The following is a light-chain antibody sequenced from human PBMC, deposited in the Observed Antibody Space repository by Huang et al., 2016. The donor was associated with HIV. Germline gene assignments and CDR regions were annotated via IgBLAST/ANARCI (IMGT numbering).Light chain of an antibody. V-gene: IGKV1-39*01. J-gene: IGKJ2*01. Sequence: DIQMTQSPSSLSTFVGDRVTITCRASQNINTFLHWYQEKPGKAPRLLIYSASSLETGVPSRFSGSASGTEFTLTVSSVQPDDSATYYCQQTYRTPYTFGQGTKLDI. CDR2: SAS. CDR3: QQTYRTPYT. CDR1: QNINTF.